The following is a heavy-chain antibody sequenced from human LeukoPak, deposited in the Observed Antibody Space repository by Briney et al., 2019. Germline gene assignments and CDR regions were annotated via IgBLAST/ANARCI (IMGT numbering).Heavy chain of an antibody. V-gene: IGHV4-59*08. CDR3: ARHPEIAVIRDGFDP. CDR2: IYYSGST. CDR1: GGSISSYY. D-gene: IGHD1-14*01. Sequence: PSETLSLTCTVSGGSISSYYWSWIRQPPGKGLEWIGYIYYSGSTNYNPSLKSRVTISVDTSKNQFSLKLSSVTAADTAVYYCARHPEIAVIRDGFDPWGQGTLVTVSS. J-gene: IGHJ5*02.